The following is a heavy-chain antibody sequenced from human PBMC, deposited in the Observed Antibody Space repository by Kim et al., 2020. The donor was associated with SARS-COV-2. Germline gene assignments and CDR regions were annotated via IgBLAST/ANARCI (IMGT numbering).Heavy chain of an antibody. Sequence: KGRFTISRDNATNSLYLQMNSLRAEDTALYYCAKDIRSSSPHYYYYGMDVWGQGTTVTVSS. D-gene: IGHD6-6*01. V-gene: IGHV3-9*01. J-gene: IGHJ6*02. CDR3: AKDIRSSSPHYYYYGMDV.